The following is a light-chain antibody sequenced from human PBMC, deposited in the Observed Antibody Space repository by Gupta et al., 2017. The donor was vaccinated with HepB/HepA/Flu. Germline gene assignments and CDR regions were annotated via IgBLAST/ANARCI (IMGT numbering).Light chain of an antibody. CDR3: QHYNSSSST. CDR2: KAS. J-gene: IGKJ1*01. V-gene: IGKV1-5*03. Sequence: IQMTQSPSTLSASVGDRVTITSRASQSISSWLAWYQQKAGKAPKLLIYKASRVESGVPSRFSGSGSGTEFTLTISRLQPDDFAIYYCQHYNSSSSTFGQGTXVEIK. CDR1: QSISSW.